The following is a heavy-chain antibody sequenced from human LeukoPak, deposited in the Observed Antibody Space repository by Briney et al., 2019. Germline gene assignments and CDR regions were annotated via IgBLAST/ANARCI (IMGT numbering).Heavy chain of an antibody. CDR3: AKTLYGDYVAYYFDY. J-gene: IGHJ4*02. CDR1: GFPFSNYA. D-gene: IGHD4-17*01. Sequence: GSLRLSCAASGFPFSNYAMSWVRQAPGKGLEWVSSISASGGSTYYADSVKGRVTISRDISENTLYLQMNSLRAEDTAVYYCAKTLYGDYVAYYFDYWGQGTLVTVSS. V-gene: IGHV3-23*01. CDR2: ISASGGST.